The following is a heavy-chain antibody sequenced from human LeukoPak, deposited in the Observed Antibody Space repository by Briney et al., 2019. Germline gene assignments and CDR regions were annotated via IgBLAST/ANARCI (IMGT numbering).Heavy chain of an antibody. CDR3: ARGYGGNSAALEY. CDR1: GFTFSTYA. J-gene: IGHJ4*02. V-gene: IGHV3-30*09. D-gene: IGHD4-23*01. Sequence: PGGSLRLSCAVSGFTFSTYAMHWVRQAPGKGLEWVAVISYDGTNKYYADSVKGRFAISRDNSKNTLYLQMNSLRAEDTAVYYCARGYGGNSAALEYWGQGTLVTVSS. CDR2: ISYDGTNK.